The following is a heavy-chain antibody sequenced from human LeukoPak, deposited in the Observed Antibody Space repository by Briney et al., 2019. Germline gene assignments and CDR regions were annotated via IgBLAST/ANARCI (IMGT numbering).Heavy chain of an antibody. V-gene: IGHV1-2*02. Sequence: ASVKVSCKASGYTFTVYYMHWVRQAPGQGLAWMGWINPNSGGTNYSQKFQGRDTMTRDTSISTAYMELSRLRSDDTAVYYCARSGWELLPLQYFDLWGRGTLVTVSS. J-gene: IGHJ2*01. D-gene: IGHD1-26*01. CDR3: ARSGWELLPLQYFDL. CDR1: GYTFTVYY. CDR2: INPNSGGT.